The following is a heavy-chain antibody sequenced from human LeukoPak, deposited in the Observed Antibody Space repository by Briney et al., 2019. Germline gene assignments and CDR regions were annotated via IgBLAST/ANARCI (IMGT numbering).Heavy chain of an antibody. CDR1: GGSMSSGAYW. J-gene: IGHJ4*02. D-gene: IGHD5-12*01. V-gene: IGHV4-31*03. CDR2: IYNTGTT. Sequence: SETLSLTCTVSGGSMSSGAYWWRWIRQHPGKGLEWIGYIYNTGTTYHNPSLRSRVTISMDTSQNHYSLKLSSVTAADTAVYYCARGGYSGYAFDNWGQGTLVTVSS. CDR3: ARGGYSGYAFDN.